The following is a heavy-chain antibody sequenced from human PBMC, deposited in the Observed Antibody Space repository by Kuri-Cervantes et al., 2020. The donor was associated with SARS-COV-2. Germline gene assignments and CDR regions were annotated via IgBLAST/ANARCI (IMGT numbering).Heavy chain of an antibody. CDR3: SRNFWAGYWPFDY. V-gene: IGHV3-49*03. J-gene: IGHJ4*02. CDR2: IRSKAYGETT. CDR1: AFTFDDYA. D-gene: IGHD3/OR15-3a*01. Sequence: GGSLRLSCTTSAFTFDDYALAWFRQAPGKGLEWVGFIRSKAYGETTEYAASVKGRFSISRDDSESIAYLQMNSLKTEDTAVYYCSRNFWAGYWPFDYRGQGTLVTVSS.